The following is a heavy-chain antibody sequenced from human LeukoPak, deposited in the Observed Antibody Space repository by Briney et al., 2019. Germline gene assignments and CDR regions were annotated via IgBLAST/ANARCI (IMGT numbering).Heavy chain of an antibody. J-gene: IGHJ5*02. CDR1: GGSMSSYY. D-gene: IGHD1-26*01. CDR3: ARDSGTWFDP. CDR2: IYTNDNT. Sequence: SETLSLTCTVSGGSMSSYYWSWIRQPAGKGLEWIGRIYTNDNTNYNPSLKSRVTMSTDTPKNQFSLKLSSVTAADAAVYYCARDSGTWFDPWGQGSLVTVSS. V-gene: IGHV4-4*07.